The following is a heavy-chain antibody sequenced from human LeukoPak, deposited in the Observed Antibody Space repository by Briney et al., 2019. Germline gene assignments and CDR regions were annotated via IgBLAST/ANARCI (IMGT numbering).Heavy chain of an antibody. CDR3: ARGAHYYDSSGYFDY. J-gene: IGHJ4*02. D-gene: IGHD3-22*01. CDR1: GFTFSSYS. V-gene: IGHV3-21*01. Sequence: PGGSLRPSCAASGFTFSSYSMNWVRQAPGKGLEWVSSISSSSSYIYNADSVKGRFTISRDNAKNSLYLQMNSLRAEDTAVYYCARGAHYYDSSGYFDYWGQGTLVTVSS. CDR2: ISSSSSYI.